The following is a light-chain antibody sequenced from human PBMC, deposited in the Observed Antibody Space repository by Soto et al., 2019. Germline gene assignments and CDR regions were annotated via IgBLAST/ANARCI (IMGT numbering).Light chain of an antibody. V-gene: IGLV3-25*03. CDR2: KDT. Sequence: SYELTQPPSVSVSPGQTARITCFGDALSKQYASWYQQKPGQAPVLLIYKDTESPSGIPERFSGTTSGTTVTLTIGGVQAEDEADHFCQSAVSSGSTYVFGTGTKLTVL. J-gene: IGLJ1*01. CDR3: QSAVSSGSTYV. CDR1: ALSKQY.